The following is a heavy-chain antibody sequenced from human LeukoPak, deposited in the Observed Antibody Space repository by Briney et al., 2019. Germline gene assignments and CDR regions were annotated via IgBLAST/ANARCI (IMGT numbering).Heavy chain of an antibody. Sequence: GRSLRLSCAASGFTFSIYGMNWVRQAPGKGLEWVAVISYHGNNEYYADSVKGRFTISRDNSKNTLYLQMNSLTAEDTAVYYCAICPESRGYHYDRSTCGEGTLVTVSS. CDR3: AICPESRGYHYDRST. CDR1: GFTFSIYG. D-gene: IGHD3-22*01. CDR2: ISYHGNNE. J-gene: IGHJ5*02. V-gene: IGHV3-30*03.